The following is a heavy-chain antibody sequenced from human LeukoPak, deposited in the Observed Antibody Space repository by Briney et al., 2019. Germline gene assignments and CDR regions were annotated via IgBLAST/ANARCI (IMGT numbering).Heavy chain of an antibody. CDR3: ARSLRALSGYQLY. CDR1: VYTFTVYY. Sequence: GASVKVSFKASVYTFTVYYMHWVRQAPGQGLEWMGWINPNSGGTNYAQKFQGRVTMTRDTSISTAYMELSRLRSDDTAVYYCARSLRALSGYQLYWGQGTLVTVSS. J-gene: IGHJ4*02. CDR2: INPNSGGT. D-gene: IGHD3-22*01. V-gene: IGHV1-2*02.